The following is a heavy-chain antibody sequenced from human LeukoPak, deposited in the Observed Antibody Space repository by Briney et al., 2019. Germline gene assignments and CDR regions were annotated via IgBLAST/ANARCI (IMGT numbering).Heavy chain of an antibody. J-gene: IGHJ4*02. CDR3: ARLFGQYYFDY. V-gene: IGHV4-39*01. D-gene: IGHD3-10*01. CDR1: GGSISSSSHY. Sequence: SGTLSLTCTVSGGSISSSSHYWGWIRQPPGKGLEWIGSIYYSGSTYYNPSLKSRVTISVGTSKNQFSLKLSSVTAADTAVYYCARLFGQYYFDYWGQGTLVTVSS. CDR2: IYYSGST.